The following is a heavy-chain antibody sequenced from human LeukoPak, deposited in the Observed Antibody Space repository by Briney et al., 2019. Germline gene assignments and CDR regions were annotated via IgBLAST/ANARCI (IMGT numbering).Heavy chain of an antibody. CDR3: ARGGSGCFDL. V-gene: IGHV3-74*01. CDR1: GFTLSYYW. Sequence: GGSLRLSCAASGFTLSYYWMHWVRQAPGKGLVWVARIHSDGTSRTYADSVKGRFSISRDNAKNTVDLQMNSLRVEDTAVYYCARGGSGCFDLWGRGTLVTVSS. J-gene: IGHJ2*01. D-gene: IGHD3-10*01. CDR2: IHSDGTSR.